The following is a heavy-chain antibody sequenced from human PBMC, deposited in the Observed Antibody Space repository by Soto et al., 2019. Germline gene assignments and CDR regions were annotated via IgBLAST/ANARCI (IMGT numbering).Heavy chain of an antibody. Sequence: ASVKVSCKASGYTFTSYDINWVRQATGQGLEWMGWMNPNSGNTGYAQKFQGRVTMTRNTSISTAYMELSSLRSEDTTVYYCGRGSDYSNYEDYWGQGTLVTVSS. J-gene: IGHJ4*02. CDR2: MNPNSGNT. V-gene: IGHV1-8*01. CDR1: GYTFTSYD. CDR3: GRGSDYSNYEDY. D-gene: IGHD4-4*01.